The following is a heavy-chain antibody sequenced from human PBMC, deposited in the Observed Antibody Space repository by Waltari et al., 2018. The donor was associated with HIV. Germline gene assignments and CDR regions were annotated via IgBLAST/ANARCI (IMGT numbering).Heavy chain of an antibody. CDR3: ARYHPAALDY. CDR1: GFMSGFPFRDYW. V-gene: IGHV3-7*01. J-gene: IGHJ4*01. D-gene: IGHD2-15*01. CDR2: IKSDGSEK. Sequence: DVQLVESGGGLVQPGGSLRLSGKGSGFMSGFPFRDYWMTWVRQAPGKGLQWVANIKSDGSEKNYVDAVKGRFTVSRDNAKNSVYLQMNSLRVEDTAVYYCARYHPAALDYWGQGTLVAVSS.